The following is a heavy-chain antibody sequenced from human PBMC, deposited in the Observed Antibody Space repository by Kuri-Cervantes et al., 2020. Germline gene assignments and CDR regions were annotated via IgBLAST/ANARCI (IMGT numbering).Heavy chain of an antibody. CDR2: IRSKAYGGTT. CDR3: TRTFVVVVAATPEWSDY. D-gene: IGHD2-15*01. J-gene: IGHJ4*02. CDR1: GFTFSSYS. V-gene: IGHV3-49*04. Sequence: GESLKISCAASGFTFSSYSMNWVRQAPGKGLEWVGFIRSKAYGGTTEYAASVKGRFTISRDDSKSIAYLQMNSLKTEDTAVYYCTRTFVVVVAATPEWSDYWGQGTLVTVSS.